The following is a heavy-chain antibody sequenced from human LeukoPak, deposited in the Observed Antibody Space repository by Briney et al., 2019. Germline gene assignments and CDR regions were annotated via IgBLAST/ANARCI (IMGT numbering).Heavy chain of an antibody. V-gene: IGHV3-11*01. J-gene: IGHJ3*02. Sequence: PGGSLRLSCAASGFTFSDYYMSWIRQAPGKGLEWVSYISSSGSTIYYADSVKGRFTISRDNAKNSLYLQMNSLRAEDTAVYYCARVILTGYSRGAFVIWGQGTMVTVSS. CDR1: GFTFSDYY. CDR2: ISSSGSTI. CDR3: ARVILTGYSRGAFVI. D-gene: IGHD3-9*01.